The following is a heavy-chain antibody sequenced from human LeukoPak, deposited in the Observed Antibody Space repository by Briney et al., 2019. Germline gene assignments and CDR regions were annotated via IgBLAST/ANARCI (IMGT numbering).Heavy chain of an antibody. V-gene: IGHV5-51*01. CDR3: ARAAYCGANCYSVGWFDS. CDR1: GSSFTRHW. Sequence: GESLKTSCQGSGSSFTRHWIGWVRRMPGKGLDWMGIINPGDSDTRYSPSSKGQVTISADMSINTAYLQWSSLKASDTAMYYCARAAYCGANCYSVGWFDSWGEGTLVTVPT. CDR2: INPGDSDT. J-gene: IGHJ5*01. D-gene: IGHD2-21*02.